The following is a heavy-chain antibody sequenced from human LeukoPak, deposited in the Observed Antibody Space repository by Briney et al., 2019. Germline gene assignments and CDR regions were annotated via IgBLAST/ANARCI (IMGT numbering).Heavy chain of an antibody. V-gene: IGHV3-21*01. Sequence: PGGSLRLSCAASGFTFSSYSMNWVRQAPGKGLEWVSSISSSSGYIYYADSVKGRFTISRDNAKNSLYLQMNSLRAEDTAVYYCAREGANCSGGSCYSDAFDIWGQGTMVTVSS. CDR1: GFTFSSYS. CDR2: ISSSSGYI. D-gene: IGHD2-15*01. J-gene: IGHJ3*02. CDR3: AREGANCSGGSCYSDAFDI.